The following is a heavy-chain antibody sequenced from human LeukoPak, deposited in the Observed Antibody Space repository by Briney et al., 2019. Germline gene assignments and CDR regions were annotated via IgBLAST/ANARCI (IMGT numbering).Heavy chain of an antibody. V-gene: IGHV5-51*01. CDR2: IYPGDSDT. CDR1: GYSFTSYW. Sequence: PGESLKISSKGSGYSFTSYWIGWVRQMPGKGLEWMGIIYPGDSDTRYSPSFQGQVTISADKSISTAYLQWSSLKASDTAMYYCARPYYDSSGYYSGFDPWGQGTLVTVSS. J-gene: IGHJ5*02. CDR3: ARPYYDSSGYYSGFDP. D-gene: IGHD3-22*01.